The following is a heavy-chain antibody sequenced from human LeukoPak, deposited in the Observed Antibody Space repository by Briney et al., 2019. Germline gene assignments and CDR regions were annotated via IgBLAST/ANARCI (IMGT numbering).Heavy chain of an antibody. V-gene: IGHV4-39*07. CDR3: VKSNSRYQPWTLDI. CDR2: IYYSGST. D-gene: IGHD2-2*01. Sequence: SETLSLTCTVSGVSISNSSYYWGWIRQPPGKGLEWIGSIYYSGSTFYNPSLKSRVTMSVDTSKNQFSLKLSSVTAADTAMYYCVKSNSRYQPWTLDIWGRGTMVTVSS. CDR1: GVSISNSSYY. J-gene: IGHJ3*02.